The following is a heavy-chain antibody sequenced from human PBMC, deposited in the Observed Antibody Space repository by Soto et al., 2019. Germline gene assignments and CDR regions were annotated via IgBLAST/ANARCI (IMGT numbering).Heavy chain of an antibody. Sequence: VGSLRLSCAASGFTFSSYAMSWVRQAPGKGLEWVSAISGSGGSTYYADSVKGRFTISRANSKNTLYLQMNSLRAEDTAVYYCAKDGSIAARTADYWGQGTLVTVSS. CDR3: AKDGSIAARTADY. V-gene: IGHV3-23*01. CDR1: GFTFSSYA. D-gene: IGHD6-6*01. J-gene: IGHJ4*02. CDR2: ISGSGGST.